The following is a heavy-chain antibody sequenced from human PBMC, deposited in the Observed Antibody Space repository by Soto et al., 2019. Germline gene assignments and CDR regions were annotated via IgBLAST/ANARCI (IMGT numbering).Heavy chain of an antibody. CDR2: IRSSSSTI. Sequence: EVLLVESGGGLVQPGGSLRLSCAASGFTFSSYSMNWVRQAPGKGLEWVSYIRSSSSTIYYADSVKGRFTISRDNAKNSLYRQMTSLRDVDTAVYYCARPAVAGLFDYWGQGTLVTVSS. D-gene: IGHD6-19*01. CDR3: ARPAVAGLFDY. J-gene: IGHJ4*02. V-gene: IGHV3-48*02. CDR1: GFTFSSYS.